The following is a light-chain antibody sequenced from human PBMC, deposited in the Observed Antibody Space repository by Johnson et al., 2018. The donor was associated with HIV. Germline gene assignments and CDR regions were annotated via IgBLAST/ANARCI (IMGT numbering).Light chain of an antibody. Sequence: QSMLTQPPSVSAAPGQKVTISCSGSSSNIGNNYVSWYRQLPGTAPELLIYETTQRPSGIPDRFSGSKSGASATLGITGLQTGDEADYYCATWDRSLSAGGVFGTGTKVTVL. V-gene: IGLV1-51*02. CDR1: SSNIGNNY. J-gene: IGLJ1*01. CDR2: ETT. CDR3: ATWDRSLSAGGV.